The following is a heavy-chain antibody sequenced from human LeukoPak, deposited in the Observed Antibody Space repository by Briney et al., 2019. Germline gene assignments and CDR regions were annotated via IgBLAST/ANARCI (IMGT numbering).Heavy chain of an antibody. CDR2: INHSGST. CDR3: ARVIVVVPAVIPYYDYYYYGMDV. CDR1: GGSFSGYY. D-gene: IGHD2-2*01. Sequence: SETLSLTCAVYGGSFSGYYWSWIRQPPGKGLEWIGEINHSGSTNYNPSLKSRVTISVDTSKNQFSLKLSSVTAADTAVYYRARVIVVVPAVIPYYDYYYYGMDVWGQGTTVTVSS. J-gene: IGHJ6*02. V-gene: IGHV4-34*01.